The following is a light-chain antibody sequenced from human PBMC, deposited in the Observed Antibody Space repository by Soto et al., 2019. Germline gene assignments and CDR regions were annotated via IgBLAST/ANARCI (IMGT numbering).Light chain of an antibody. CDR2: GAS. V-gene: IGKV3-20*01. J-gene: IGKJ4*01. CDR3: QQYGSSPLLT. CDR1: QSVSSSY. Sequence: EIVLTQSPGTLSLSPGERATLSCRASQSVSSSYLAWYQQKPGQAPRLLIYGASSRATGIPDRFRGSGSGTYFTLTISRLEPEDCAVYYCQQYGSSPLLTFGGGTKVEIK.